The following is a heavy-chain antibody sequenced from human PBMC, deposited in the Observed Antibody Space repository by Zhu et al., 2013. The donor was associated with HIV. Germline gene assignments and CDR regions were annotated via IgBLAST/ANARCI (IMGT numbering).Heavy chain of an antibody. V-gene: IGHV4-4*02. Sequence: QVQLQESGPGLVKPSGTLSLTCAVSGGSISSSNWWSWVRQPPGKGLEWIGEIYHSGSTNYNPSLKSRITISVDKSKNQFSLKLSSVTAADTAVYYCARALTMVRGENYMDVWGKGTTVTVSS. CDR2: IYHSGST. CDR3: ARALTMVRGENYMDV. D-gene: IGHD3-10*01. CDR1: GGSISSSNW. J-gene: IGHJ6*03.